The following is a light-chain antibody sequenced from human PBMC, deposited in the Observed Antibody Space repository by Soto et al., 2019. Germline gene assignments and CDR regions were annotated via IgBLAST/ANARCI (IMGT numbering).Light chain of an antibody. CDR2: EVS. CDR1: STDVGGYNY. CDR3: KSYAGSNTYV. Sequence: QSALTQPPSASGSPGQSVTISCTGTSTDVGGYNYISWYQHHPGKGPKLIIYEVSERPSGVPDRFSGSKSGNTASLTVSGLQAADEADYFCKSYAGSNTYVFGSGTKVTVL. V-gene: IGLV2-8*01. J-gene: IGLJ1*01.